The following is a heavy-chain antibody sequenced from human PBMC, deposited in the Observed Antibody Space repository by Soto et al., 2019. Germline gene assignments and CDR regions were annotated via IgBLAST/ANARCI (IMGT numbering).Heavy chain of an antibody. V-gene: IGHV3-7*01. Sequence: GGSLRLSCAASGFTFSSYWMSWVRQAPGKGLEWVANIKQDGSEKYYVDSVKGRFTISRDNAKNSLYLQMNSLRAEDTAVYYCARETQRITIFGVVSWFDPWGQGTLVTVSS. CDR2: IKQDGSEK. D-gene: IGHD3-3*01. CDR3: ARETQRITIFGVVSWFDP. CDR1: GFTFSSYW. J-gene: IGHJ5*02.